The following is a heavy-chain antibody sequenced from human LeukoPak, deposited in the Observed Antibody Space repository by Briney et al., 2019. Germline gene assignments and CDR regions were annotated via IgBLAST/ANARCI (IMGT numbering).Heavy chain of an antibody. CDR1: GYTFTNYG. V-gene: IGHV1-18*01. CDR2: ISGYNGNT. Sequence: PSASVKVSCKASGYTFTNYGISWVRQAPGQGLEWMGWISGYNGNTNYAQKLQGRVTMTTDTSTSTAYMELRSLRSDDTAVYYCARVPVYYYDSSGYYWGDYWGQGTLVTVSS. D-gene: IGHD3-22*01. J-gene: IGHJ4*02. CDR3: ARVPVYYYDSSGYYWGDY.